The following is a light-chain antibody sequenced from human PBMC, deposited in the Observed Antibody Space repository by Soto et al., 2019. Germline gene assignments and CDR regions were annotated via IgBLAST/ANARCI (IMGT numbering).Light chain of an antibody. V-gene: IGKV3-20*01. CDR2: GAS. CDR1: QRVSSNY. CDR3: HQYGTLPYA. Sequence: IALTQSPGTLSLSPGERATLSCRASQRVSSNYVAWYQHKPGQAPRLLIHGASIRATGIPDRFSGSASGTDFTLTISRLEPEDFAVYYCHQYGTLPYAFGQGTKLQIK. J-gene: IGKJ2*01.